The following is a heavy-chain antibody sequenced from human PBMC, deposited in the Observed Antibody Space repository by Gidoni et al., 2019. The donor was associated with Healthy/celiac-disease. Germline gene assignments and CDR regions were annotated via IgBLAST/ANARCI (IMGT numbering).Heavy chain of an antibody. D-gene: IGHD3-16*02. CDR1: GFTFSSYA. Sequence: EVQLLESGGGLVQPGGSLRLSCAASGFTFSSYAMSWVRQAPGKGLEWVSAISGSGGSTYYADSVKGRFTISRDNSKNTLYLQMNSLRAEDTAVYYCAKPLGLRLGELSFLRDAFDIWGQGTMVTVSS. CDR3: AKPLGLRLGELSFLRDAFDI. CDR2: ISGSGGST. V-gene: IGHV3-23*01. J-gene: IGHJ3*02.